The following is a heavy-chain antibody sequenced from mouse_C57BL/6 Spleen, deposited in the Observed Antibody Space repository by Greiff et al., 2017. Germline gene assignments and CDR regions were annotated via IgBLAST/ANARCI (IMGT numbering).Heavy chain of an antibody. CDR2: IDPETGGT. D-gene: IGHD1-1*01. Sequence: VQLQQSGAELAKPGASVTLSCKASGYTFTDYEMHWVKQTPVHGLEWIGAIDPETGGTAYNQKFKGKATLTADKSSSTAYMELRSLTSEDSAVYYGTSGDYYGSSYNYFDYWGQGTTLTVSS. V-gene: IGHV1-15*01. CDR1: GYTFTDYE. J-gene: IGHJ2*01. CDR3: TSGDYYGSSYNYFDY.